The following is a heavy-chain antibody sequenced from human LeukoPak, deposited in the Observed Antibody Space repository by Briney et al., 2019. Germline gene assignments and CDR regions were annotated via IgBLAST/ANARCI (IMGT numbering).Heavy chain of an antibody. J-gene: IGHJ6*02. CDR2: ISSSSSTI. V-gene: IGHV3-48*04. CDR1: GFTFSSYS. D-gene: IGHD6-19*01. CDR3: ARDLVAGHYYYGMDV. Sequence: PGGSLRLSCAASGFTFSSYSMNWVRQAPGKGLEWVSYISSSSSTIYYADSVKGRFTISRDNAKNSLYLQMNSLRAEDTAVYYCARDLVAGHYYYGMDVWGQGTTVTVSS.